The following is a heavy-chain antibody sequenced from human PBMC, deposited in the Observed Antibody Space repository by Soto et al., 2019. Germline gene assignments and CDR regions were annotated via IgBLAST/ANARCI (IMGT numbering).Heavy chain of an antibody. CDR1: GFTFTSSA. Sequence: SVKVSCKASGFTFTSSAMQWVRQARGQRLEWIGWIVVGSGNTNYAQKFQERVTITRDMSTSTAYMELSSLRSEDTAVYYCAADLSRYCSSTSCYANYYYYMDVWGKGTTVTVSS. J-gene: IGHJ6*03. D-gene: IGHD2-2*01. CDR2: IVVGSGNT. CDR3: AADLSRYCSSTSCYANYYYYMDV. V-gene: IGHV1-58*02.